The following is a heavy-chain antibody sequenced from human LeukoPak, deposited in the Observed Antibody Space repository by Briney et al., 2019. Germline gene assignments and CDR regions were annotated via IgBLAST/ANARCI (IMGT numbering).Heavy chain of an antibody. D-gene: IGHD3-9*01. Sequence: GGSLRLSCAASGFIFSYYAMYWVRQAPGEGLEWVSAISGRSDNTYYADSVKGRFSLSRDSSKHTLYLQMNSLRADDTAVYYCAKWGDYDVLTGYYVSDFWGQGDLVTVSS. CDR1: GFIFSYYA. J-gene: IGHJ4*02. CDR3: AKWGDYDVLTGYYVSDF. V-gene: IGHV3-23*01. CDR2: ISGRSDNT.